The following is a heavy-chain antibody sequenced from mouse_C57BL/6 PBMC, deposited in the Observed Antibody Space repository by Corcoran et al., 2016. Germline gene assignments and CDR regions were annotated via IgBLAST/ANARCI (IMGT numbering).Heavy chain of an antibody. J-gene: IGHJ2*01. CDR2: IYPGSGST. V-gene: IGHV1-55*01. D-gene: IGHD1-1*01. CDR3: AKLRGTFDFDY. Sequence: QVQLQQPGAELVKPGASVKMSCKASGYTFTSYWFTWVKQMPGKGLEWIGDIYPGSGSTNYNEKFKSKATLTVDTSSSTAYMQRSSLTSEDSAVYYCAKLRGTFDFDYWGQGTTLTVSS. CDR1: GYTFTSYW.